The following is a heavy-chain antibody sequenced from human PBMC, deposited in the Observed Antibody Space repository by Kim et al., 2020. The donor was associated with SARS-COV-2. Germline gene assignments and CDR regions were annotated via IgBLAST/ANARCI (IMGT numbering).Heavy chain of an antibody. Sequence: SETLSLTCTVSGGSISSGGYYWSWIRQHPGKGLEWIGYIYYSGSTYYNPSLKSRVTISVDTSKNQFSLKLSSVTAADTAVYYCALVDILRRGAFDIWGQGTMVTVSS. CDR3: ALVDILRRGAFDI. D-gene: IGHD5-12*01. CDR1: GGSISSGGYY. CDR2: IYYSGST. J-gene: IGHJ3*02. V-gene: IGHV4-31*03.